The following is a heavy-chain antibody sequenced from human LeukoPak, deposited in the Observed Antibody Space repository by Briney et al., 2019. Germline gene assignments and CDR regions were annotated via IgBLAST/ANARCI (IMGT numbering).Heavy chain of an antibody. D-gene: IGHD6-13*01. CDR1: GGSIIPYY. CDR2: IFYRGST. CDR3: AIRFSSSWYSDAFDI. J-gene: IGHJ3*02. V-gene: IGHV4-59*08. Sequence: SENLSLTCTVSGGSIIPYYWSWFRQVPGKGLEWIGYIFYRGSTNYNSSLTSRATISVDTSRNQFSLRLSSLTAADTAVYYCAIRFSSSWYSDAFDIWGQGTMVTVSS.